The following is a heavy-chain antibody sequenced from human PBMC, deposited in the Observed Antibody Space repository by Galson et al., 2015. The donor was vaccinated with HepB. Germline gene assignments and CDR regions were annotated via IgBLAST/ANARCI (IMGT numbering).Heavy chain of an antibody. D-gene: IGHD2-2*01. CDR1: GFTFSSYA. CDR2: ISGSGGST. Sequence: SLRLSCAASGFTFSSYAMSWVRQAPGKGLEWVSAISGSGGSTYYADSVKGRFTISRDNSKNTLYLQMNSLRAEDTAVYYCPKDQYQLLMPDNWFDPWGQGTLVTVSS. CDR3: PKDQYQLLMPDNWFDP. V-gene: IGHV3-23*01. J-gene: IGHJ5*02.